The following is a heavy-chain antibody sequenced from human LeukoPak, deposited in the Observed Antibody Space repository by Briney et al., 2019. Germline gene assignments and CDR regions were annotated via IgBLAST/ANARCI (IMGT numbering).Heavy chain of an antibody. Sequence: PGGSLRLSCAASGFTFSNYWMSWVRQAPGKGLEWVANIKQDGSEKHYLDSVKGRFTISRDNAKNSLYLQMNSLRVEDTAVYYCVKNETGPEYWGQGTLVTVSS. CDR1: GFTFSNYW. CDR3: VKNETGPEY. D-gene: IGHD1-1*01. J-gene: IGHJ4*02. V-gene: IGHV3-7*01. CDR2: IKQDGSEK.